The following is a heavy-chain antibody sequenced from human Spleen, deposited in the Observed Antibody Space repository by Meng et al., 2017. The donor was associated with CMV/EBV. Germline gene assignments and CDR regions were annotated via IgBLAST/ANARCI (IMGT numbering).Heavy chain of an antibody. CDR2: IYQSGST. CDR3: ARNQVGATSTMDSSYYAMDV. J-gene: IGHJ6*02. Sequence: SETLSLTCVVSGGSISSNNWWSWVRQTPGKGLEWIGEIYQSGSTIYTPSLKSRVTLSIDKSRNPFSLKVSSVPAADTAVYFCARNQVGATSTMDSSYYAMDVWGQGTTVTVSS. V-gene: IGHV4-4*02. CDR1: GGSISSNNW. D-gene: IGHD1-26*01.